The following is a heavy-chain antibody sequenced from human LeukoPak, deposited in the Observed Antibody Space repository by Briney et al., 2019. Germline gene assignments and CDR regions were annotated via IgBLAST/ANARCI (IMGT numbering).Heavy chain of an antibody. Sequence: GGSLRLSCAASGFTFTNYAMSWVRQAPEKGLEWVSAICGSGGSTYYADSVKGRFTISRDNSKNTLYLQMNSLRADDTAVYYCAKGGTYNWFDPWGQGTLVTVSS. V-gene: IGHV3-23*01. CDR3: AKGGTYNWFDP. CDR2: ICGSGGST. J-gene: IGHJ5*02. CDR1: GFTFTNYA.